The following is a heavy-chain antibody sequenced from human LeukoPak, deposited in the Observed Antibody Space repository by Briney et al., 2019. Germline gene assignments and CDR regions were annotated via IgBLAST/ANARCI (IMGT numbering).Heavy chain of an antibody. CDR3: AREGATPDMAFDY. D-gene: IGHD1-26*01. Sequence: ASVKVSCKASGGTFSSYAISWVRQAPGQGLEWMGGIIPIFGTANYAQKFQGRVTITADESTSTAYMELSSLRSEDTAVYYCAREGATPDMAFDYWGQGTLATVSS. CDR2: IIPIFGTA. CDR1: GGTFSSYA. V-gene: IGHV1-69*13. J-gene: IGHJ4*02.